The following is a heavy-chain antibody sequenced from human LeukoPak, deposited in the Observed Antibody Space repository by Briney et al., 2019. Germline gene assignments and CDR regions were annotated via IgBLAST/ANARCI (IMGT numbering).Heavy chain of an antibody. D-gene: IGHD1-1*01. V-gene: IGHV3-9*01. CDR2: INWNGGHV. J-gene: IGHJ4*02. Sequence: GRSLRLSCTASGFIFDDYAMHWVRLAPGKGLEWVSGINWNGGHVAYADSVKGRFAISRDNAKNSVYLQMKGLRADDTAFYYCAKDMSIGTGGMSLDYWGQGALVTVSS. CDR1: GFIFDDYA. CDR3: AKDMSIGTGGMSLDY.